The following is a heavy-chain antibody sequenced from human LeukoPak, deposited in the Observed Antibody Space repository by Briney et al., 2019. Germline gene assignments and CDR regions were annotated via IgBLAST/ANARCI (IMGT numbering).Heavy chain of an antibody. CDR3: AREGDTYYDFWSGYLRYYFDY. D-gene: IGHD3-3*01. V-gene: IGHV3-21*01. Sequence: GGSLRLFCAASGFTFRSYSMNWVRQAPGKGLEWVSSISSSSSYIYYADSVKGRFTISRDNAKNSLYLQMNSLRAEDTAVYYCAREGDTYYDFWSGYLRYYFDYWGQGTLVTVSS. J-gene: IGHJ4*02. CDR1: GFTFRSYS. CDR2: ISSSSSYI.